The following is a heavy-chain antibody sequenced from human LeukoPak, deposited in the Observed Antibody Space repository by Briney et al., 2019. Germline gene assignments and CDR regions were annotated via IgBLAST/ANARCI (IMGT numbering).Heavy chain of an antibody. CDR3: ARDQRSDAFDI. Sequence: ASVKVSCKASGYTFTGYYIHWVRQAPGQGLEWMGWINPYSGGTNYAQKFQGRVTMTRDTSSSTAYMELSRLTYDDTAVYYCARDQRSDAFDIWGQGTMVTVSS. J-gene: IGHJ3*02. CDR2: INPYSGGT. V-gene: IGHV1-2*02. CDR1: GYTFTGYY.